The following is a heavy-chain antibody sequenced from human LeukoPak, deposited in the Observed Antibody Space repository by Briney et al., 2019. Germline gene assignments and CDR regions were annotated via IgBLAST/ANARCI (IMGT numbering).Heavy chain of an antibody. Sequence: ASVKVSCKASGYTFTSYCMHWVRQAPGQGLEWMGIINPSGGSTSYAQKFQGRVTMTRDMSTSTVYMELSSLRSEDTAVYYCARDGASPLTYYYYYMDVWGKGTTVTVSS. CDR2: INPSGGST. CDR3: ARDGASPLTYYYYYMDV. V-gene: IGHV1-46*01. CDR1: GYTFTSYC. D-gene: IGHD3-9*01. J-gene: IGHJ6*03.